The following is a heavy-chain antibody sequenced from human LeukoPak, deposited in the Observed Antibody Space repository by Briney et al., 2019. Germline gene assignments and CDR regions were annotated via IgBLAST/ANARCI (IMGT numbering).Heavy chain of an antibody. CDR1: GYTFTGYY. Sequence: GASVKVSCKASGYTFTGYYMHWVRQAPGQGPEWMGVISPSGGSTTYAQKFQGRVTLTRDMSTSTDYLELSSLRSEDTAVYYCARDNSVRDEAWWFYPWGQGTLVTVSS. V-gene: IGHV1-46*01. CDR3: ARDNSVRDEAWWFYP. CDR2: ISPSGGST. D-gene: IGHD5-24*01. J-gene: IGHJ5*02.